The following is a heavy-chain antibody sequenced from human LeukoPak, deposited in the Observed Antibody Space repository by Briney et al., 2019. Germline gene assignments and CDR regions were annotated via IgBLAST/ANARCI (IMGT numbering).Heavy chain of an antibody. J-gene: IGHJ3*02. CDR3: ARESSSSWYEGAFDI. CDR2: INSDGSST. Sequence: GGSLRLSCAASGFTFSSYWMHWVRQAPGKGLVWVSRINSDGSSTSYADSVKGRFTISRDNAKNTLYLQMNSLRAEDTAVYYCARESSSSWYEGAFDIWGQGTMVTVSS. V-gene: IGHV3-74*01. D-gene: IGHD6-13*01. CDR1: GFTFSSYW.